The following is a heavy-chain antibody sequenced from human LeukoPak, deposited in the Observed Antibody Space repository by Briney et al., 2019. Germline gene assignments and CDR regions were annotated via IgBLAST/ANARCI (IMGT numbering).Heavy chain of an antibody. CDR3: AKDTIFAVDPFDY. CDR1: GLTFSSYA. J-gene: IGHJ4*02. V-gene: IGHV3-30*04. CDR2: IQYDGSQI. Sequence: GRSLRLSCAASGLTFSSYAMHWVRQAPGKGLEWVAFIQYDGSQIQYANSVKGRFTVSRDNSKNTLYLQMNSLRAEDTAVYYCAKDTIFAVDPFDYWGQGTLATVSS. D-gene: IGHD3-3*01.